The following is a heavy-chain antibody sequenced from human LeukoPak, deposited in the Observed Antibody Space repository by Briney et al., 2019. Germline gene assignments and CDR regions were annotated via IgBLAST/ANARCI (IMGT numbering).Heavy chain of an antibody. CDR1: GSSFTSYW. Sequence: GESLKISCKGSGSSFTSYWIAWVRQMPGKGLEWMGIIYPGDSDTRYSPSFQDQVTISADKSISTAYLQWSSLKASDTAMYYCARGSRSSSPNDAFDIWGQGTMVTVSS. D-gene: IGHD6-13*01. CDR2: IYPGDSDT. V-gene: IGHV5-51*01. J-gene: IGHJ3*02. CDR3: ARGSRSSSPNDAFDI.